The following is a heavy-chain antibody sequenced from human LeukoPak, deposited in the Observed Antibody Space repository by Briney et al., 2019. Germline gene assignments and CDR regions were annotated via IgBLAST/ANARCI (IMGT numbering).Heavy chain of an antibody. V-gene: IGHV3-23*01. J-gene: IGHJ4*02. CDR3: AKGGYSS. Sequence: HPGGSLRLSCVGSGFTFSNYAMTWVRQAPGKGLEWVSALRNSGSSPYYADSVKGRFTISRDNSQNTLYLQMNSLRAEDTAVYHCAKGGYSSWGQGTRVTVSS. CDR1: GFTFSNYA. CDR2: LRNSGSSP. D-gene: IGHD3-16*02.